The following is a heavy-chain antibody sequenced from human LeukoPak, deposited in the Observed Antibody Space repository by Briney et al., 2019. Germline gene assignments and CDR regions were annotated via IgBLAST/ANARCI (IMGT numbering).Heavy chain of an antibody. Sequence: SETLSLTCTVSGGSISSYYWSWIRQPPGKGLEWIGYIYYSGSTNYNPSLKSRVTISVDTSKNQFSLKLSSVTAADTAVYYCARGSVAARPGDYYYYYYMDVWGKGTTVTVSS. CDR3: ARGSVAARPGDYYYYYYMDV. V-gene: IGHV4-59*01. J-gene: IGHJ6*03. CDR2: IYYSGST. CDR1: GGSISSYY. D-gene: IGHD6-6*01.